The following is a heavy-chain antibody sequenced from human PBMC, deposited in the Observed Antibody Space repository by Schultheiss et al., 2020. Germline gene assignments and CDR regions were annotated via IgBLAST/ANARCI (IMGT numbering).Heavy chain of an antibody. CDR1: GGSISSSNW. D-gene: IGHD3-3*01. CDR2: IYHSGST. CDR3: AREYDEYYDFWSGYLAPSYYYYYYGMDV. V-gene: IGHV4-4*02. J-gene: IGHJ6*02. Sequence: GSLRLSCAVSGGSISSSNWWSWVRQPPGKGLEWIGEIYHSGSTNYNPSLKSRVTISVDKSKNQFSLKLSSVTAADTAVYYCAREYDEYYDFWSGYLAPSYYYYYYGMDVWGQGTTVTVSS.